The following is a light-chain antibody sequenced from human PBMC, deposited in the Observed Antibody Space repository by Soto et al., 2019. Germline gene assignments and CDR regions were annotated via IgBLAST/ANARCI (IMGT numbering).Light chain of an antibody. V-gene: IGKV3D-15*01. J-gene: IGKJ1*01. CDR2: AAS. Sequence: VVMTQSPATLSVSPGERATLSCRASHTISSTYLAWYQQNPGQAPRLLIYAASTSATGVPARFSGSGSGTKFTLTISSLPSEDFAVYYCQQYNKRPRTFGQGTKVDIK. CDR3: QQYNKRPRT. CDR1: HTISSTY.